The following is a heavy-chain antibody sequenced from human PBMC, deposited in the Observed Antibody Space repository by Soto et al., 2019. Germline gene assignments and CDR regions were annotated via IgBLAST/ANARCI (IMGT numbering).Heavy chain of an antibody. CDR3: ARGRFIVVVPAAQTYGMDV. D-gene: IGHD2-2*01. Sequence: GGSLRLSCAASGFTFSSYSMNWVRQAPGKGLEWVSYISSSSSTIYYADSVKGRFTISRGNAKNSLYLQMNSLRDEDTAVYYCARGRFIVVVPAAQTYGMDVWGQGTTVT. J-gene: IGHJ6*02. CDR1: GFTFSSYS. V-gene: IGHV3-48*02. CDR2: ISSSSSTI.